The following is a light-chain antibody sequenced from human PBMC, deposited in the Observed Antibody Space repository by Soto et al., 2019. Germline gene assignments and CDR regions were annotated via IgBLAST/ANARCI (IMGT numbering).Light chain of an antibody. CDR2: GAS. J-gene: IGKJ1*01. CDR3: QQYKRWRT. CDR1: QRVGSN. Sequence: EVVMTQSQATLSVSPGERATRSCRASQRVGSNLAWYQQKPGQAPRLLIYGASTRANGIPSRFSGSGSGTAFPLTISSLQSEDFALYYCQQYKRWRTFGQGTNVEI. V-gene: IGKV3-15*01.